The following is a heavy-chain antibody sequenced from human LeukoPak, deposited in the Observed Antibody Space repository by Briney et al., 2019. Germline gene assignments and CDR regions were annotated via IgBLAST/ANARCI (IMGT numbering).Heavy chain of an antibody. CDR2: MNPNSGNT. CDR1: GYTFASYD. Sequence: ASVKVSCKASGYTFASYDINWVRQATGQGLEWMGWMNPNSGNTGYAQKFQGRVTITRNTSISTAYMELSSLRSEDTAVYYCARGPLMRFGEFQGYYMDVWGKGTTVTVSS. J-gene: IGHJ6*03. D-gene: IGHD3-10*01. CDR3: ARGPLMRFGEFQGYYMDV. V-gene: IGHV1-8*01.